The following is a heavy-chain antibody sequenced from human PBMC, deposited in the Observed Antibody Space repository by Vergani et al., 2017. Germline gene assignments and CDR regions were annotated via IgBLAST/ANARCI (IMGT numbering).Heavy chain of an antibody. D-gene: IGHD6-6*01. Sequence: ITLKESGPTLVTPTQTLTLTCTVSGFSLSTSGVSVAWIRQPPGKALEWLALIYWNDDKRYSPSLKSRLTITKDTSKNQVVLTMTNMDPADTATYVCAHRGLGIPGRRTSRCGINWFDPWGPGTLVTVSS. CDR2: IYWNDDK. J-gene: IGHJ5*02. CDR3: AHRGLGIPGRRTSRCGINWFDP. V-gene: IGHV2-5*01. CDR1: GFSLSTSGVS.